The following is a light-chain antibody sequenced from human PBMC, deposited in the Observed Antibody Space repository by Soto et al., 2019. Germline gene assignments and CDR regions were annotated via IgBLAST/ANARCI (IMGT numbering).Light chain of an antibody. Sequence: QPVLTQSPSASASLGASVKLTCTLSSGHSSYAIAWHQQQPEKGPRYLMKLNSDGSHSKGDGIPDRFSGSSSGAERYLTISSLQSEDEADYYCQTWGTGIWVFDGGTKLTVL. CDR1: SGHSSYA. V-gene: IGLV4-69*01. CDR2: LNSDGSH. J-gene: IGLJ3*02. CDR3: QTWGTGIWV.